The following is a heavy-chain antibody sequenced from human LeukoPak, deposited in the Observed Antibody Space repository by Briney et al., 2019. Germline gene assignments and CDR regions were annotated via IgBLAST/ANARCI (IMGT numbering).Heavy chain of an antibody. D-gene: IGHD3-16*01. CDR1: GGSISSGSYY. CDR2: IYTSGST. Sequence: SQTLSLTCTVSGGSISSGSYYWSWIRQPAGKGLEWIGRIYTSGSTNYHPSLKSRVTISVDTSKNQFSLKLSSVTAADTAVYYCAREGITGITNQHYMDVWGKGTTVTVSS. CDR3: AREGITGITNQHYMDV. V-gene: IGHV4-61*02. J-gene: IGHJ6*03.